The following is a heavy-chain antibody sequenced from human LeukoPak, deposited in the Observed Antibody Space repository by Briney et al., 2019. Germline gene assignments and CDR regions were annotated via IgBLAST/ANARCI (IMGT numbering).Heavy chain of an antibody. J-gene: IGHJ4*02. Sequence: PGGSLRLSCTASGFTFSDYFMSWVRQAPGKGLEWVANIKQDESEKYYVDSVKGRFTISRDNAKNSLYLQMNSLRAEDTAVYYCARDFEISSGWGQGTLVTVSS. CDR3: ARDFEISSG. CDR1: GFTFSDYF. CDR2: IKQDESEK. D-gene: IGHD6-19*01. V-gene: IGHV3-7*01.